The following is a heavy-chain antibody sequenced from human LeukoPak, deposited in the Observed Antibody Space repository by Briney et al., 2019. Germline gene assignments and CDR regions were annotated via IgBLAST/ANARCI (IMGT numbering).Heavy chain of an antibody. D-gene: IGHD6-13*01. V-gene: IGHV3-21*01. CDR3: ASSSSWYLDY. CDR1: GGSISSSN. J-gene: IGHJ4*02. Sequence: GTLSLTCAVSGGSISSSNWWSWVRQPPGKGLEWVSSISSSSSYIYYADSVKGRFTISRDNAKNSLYLQMNSLRAEDTAVYYCASSSSWYLDYWGQGTLVTVSS. CDR2: ISSSSSYI.